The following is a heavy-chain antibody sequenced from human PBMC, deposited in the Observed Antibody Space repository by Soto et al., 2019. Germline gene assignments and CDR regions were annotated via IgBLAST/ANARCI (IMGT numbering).Heavy chain of an antibody. CDR2: INQSGST. Sequence: PSETLSLTCAVCGASFSGFSWSWIRQPPGKGLEWIGEINQSGSTKYNPSLKSRVAMSVDTSKNPFTLEPTSVTAADTAVYYCAGTTSHQWYYMDVWGKGTTVTVSS. J-gene: IGHJ6*03. CDR1: GASFSGFS. V-gene: IGHV4-34*01. CDR3: AGTTSHQWYYMDV. D-gene: IGHD1-7*01.